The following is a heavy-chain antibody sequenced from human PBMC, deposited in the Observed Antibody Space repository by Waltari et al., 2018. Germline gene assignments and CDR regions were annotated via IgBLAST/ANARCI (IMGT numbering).Heavy chain of an antibody. CDR3: AKDLVPAGTYYFDY. V-gene: IGHV3-30*18. Sequence: QVQLVESGGGVVQPGRSLRLSCAASGFTFSSYGMHWVRQAPGKGLEWVAVIADDGSNKDYADSVEGRFTISRDNSKNTLYLKMNSLRAEDTAVYYCAKDLVPAGTYYFDYWGQGTLVTVSS. CDR2: IADDGSNK. J-gene: IGHJ4*02. CDR1: GFTFSSYG. D-gene: IGHD2-2*01.